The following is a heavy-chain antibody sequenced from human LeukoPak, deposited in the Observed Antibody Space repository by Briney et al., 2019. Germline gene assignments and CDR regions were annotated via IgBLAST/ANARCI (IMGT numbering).Heavy chain of an antibody. V-gene: IGHV3-48*03. Sequence: GGSLRPSCAASGFTLTSYGMNWVRQAPGKGLEWVSYISTSGNTIYYADSVKGRFTMSRDNAKNSLFLQMDSLRADDTAVYHCSGGPLRAVYGTDSWGQGTLVTVSS. D-gene: IGHD6-19*01. J-gene: IGHJ5*01. CDR1: GFTLTSYG. CDR2: ISTSGNTI. CDR3: SGGPLRAVYGTDS.